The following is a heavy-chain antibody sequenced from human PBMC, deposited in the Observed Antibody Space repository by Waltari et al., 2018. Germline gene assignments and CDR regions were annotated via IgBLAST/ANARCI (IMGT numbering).Heavy chain of an antibody. CDR3: ARHVGLRSAAVRN. J-gene: IGHJ4*02. D-gene: IGHD6-13*01. CDR1: GGSISSRSYY. CDR2: LYYSGIT. V-gene: IGHV4-39*01. Sequence: QLQLQESGPGLVKPSETLSLTCTVSGGSISSRSYYWGRLRQPPWKGREWIGGLYYSGITYVRPSLTRRVTIAVDTSKYQCALKLSSVTAADTAVYYCARHVGLRSAAVRNWGQGTLVTVSS.